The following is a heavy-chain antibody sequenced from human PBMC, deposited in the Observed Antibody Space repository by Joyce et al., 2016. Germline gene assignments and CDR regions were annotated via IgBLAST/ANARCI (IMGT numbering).Heavy chain of an antibody. CDR1: GYSFTSYW. V-gene: IGHV5-10-1*01. CDR2: IDPSDSYT. Sequence: EVQLVQSGAEVKKPGESLRISCKGSGYSFTSYWITWVRQMPGKGLEWMGRIDPSDSYTIYSPSFQGHVTISADKSISTAHLQWSSLKASDTALYYCARLAMEWSGYDRIVDYWGQGTLVTVSS. D-gene: IGHD5-12*01. J-gene: IGHJ4*02. CDR3: ARLAMEWSGYDRIVDY.